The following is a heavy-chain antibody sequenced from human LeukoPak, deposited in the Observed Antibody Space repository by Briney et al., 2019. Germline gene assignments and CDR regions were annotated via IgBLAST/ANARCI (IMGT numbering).Heavy chain of an antibody. J-gene: IGHJ4*02. CDR3: ARGATVTGVGYFAY. CDR2: IYSGGST. V-gene: IGHV3-66*01. Sequence: GGSLRLSCAASGFTVSSNYMSWVRQAPGKGLEWVSVIYSGGSTYYADSVKGRFTISRDNSKNTLYLQMNSLRAEDTAVYYCARGATVTGVGYFAYWGQGTLVTVSS. D-gene: IGHD4-17*01. CDR1: GFTVSSNY.